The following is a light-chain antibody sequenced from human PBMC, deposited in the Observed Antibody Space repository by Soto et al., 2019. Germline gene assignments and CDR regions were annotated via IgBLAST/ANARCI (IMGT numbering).Light chain of an antibody. CDR3: MQAIQAPPA. J-gene: IGKJ1*01. V-gene: IGKV2-28*01. CDR2: MAS. CDR1: QSLLYINGYNY. Sequence: DIVMTQSPVYLSVTPGEPASISCISSQSLLYINGYNYLDWYLQKPGQSPQLLICMASDRASGVPDRFSGSGSGTNFTLKISRVQAEDVGIYYCMQAIQAPPAFGQGTKVEI.